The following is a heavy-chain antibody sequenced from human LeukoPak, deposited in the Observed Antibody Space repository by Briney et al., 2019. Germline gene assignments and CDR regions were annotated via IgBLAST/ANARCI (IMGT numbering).Heavy chain of an antibody. CDR1: GFTVSSYA. D-gene: IGHD2-2*01. Sequence: PGGSLRLSCAASGFTVSSYAMHWVRQAPGKGLEWVAVISYDGSNKYYADSVKGRFTISRDNSKNTLYLQMNSLRAEDTAVYYCARGPNPYCSSTSCRNWFDPWGQGTLVTVSS. CDR3: ARGPNPYCSSTSCRNWFDP. V-gene: IGHV3-30*04. J-gene: IGHJ5*02. CDR2: ISYDGSNK.